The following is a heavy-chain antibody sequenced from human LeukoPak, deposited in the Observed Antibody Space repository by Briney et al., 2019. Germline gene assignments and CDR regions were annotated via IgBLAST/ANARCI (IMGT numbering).Heavy chain of an antibody. D-gene: IGHD5-24*01. CDR2: INSDGGST. J-gene: IGHJ4*02. CDR1: GFTFSSYW. Sequence: GGSLRLSCAASGFTFSSYWMHWVRQAPGKGLVWVSRINSDGGSTSYADSVKGRFTISRDNAKNTLYLQMNSLRAEDTAVYYCARRIQGMAPYCFDYWGQGTLVTVSS. V-gene: IGHV3-74*01. CDR3: ARRIQGMAPYCFDY.